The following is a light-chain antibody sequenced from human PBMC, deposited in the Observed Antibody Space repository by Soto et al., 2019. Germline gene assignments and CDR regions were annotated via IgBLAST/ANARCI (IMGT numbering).Light chain of an antibody. CDR2: DAS. CDR1: ESTSEW. V-gene: IGKV1-5*01. Sequence: GASESTSEWLAWYQQKPGKAPKVLISDASRLQNGVPSRFSGSGSGTEFTLTLTSLHPYDFALPYYVQPRASAGRFAQGTKVDIK. CDR3: VQPRASAGR. J-gene: IGKJ1*01.